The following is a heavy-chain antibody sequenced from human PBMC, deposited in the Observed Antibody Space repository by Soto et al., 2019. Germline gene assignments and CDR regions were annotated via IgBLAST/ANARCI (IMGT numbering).Heavy chain of an antibody. CDR2: IIPIFGTA. D-gene: IGHD6-19*01. Sequence: SVKVSCKASGGTFSSYAISWVRQAPGQGLEWMGGIIPIFGTANHAQKFQGRVTITADESTSTAYMELSSLRSEDTAVYYCARGGREQWLAQNWFDPWGQGTLVTVSS. CDR3: ARGGREQWLAQNWFDP. J-gene: IGHJ5*02. CDR1: GGTFSSYA. V-gene: IGHV1-69*13.